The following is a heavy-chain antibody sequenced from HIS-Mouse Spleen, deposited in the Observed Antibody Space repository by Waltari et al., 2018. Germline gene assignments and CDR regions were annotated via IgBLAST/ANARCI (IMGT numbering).Heavy chain of an antibody. D-gene: IGHD6-13*01. Sequence: QLQLQESGPGLVKPSETLSLTCTVSGGPISSISYYWGWIRQPPGKGLVWIGSIYYSGSTYYDPSLKSRVTISVDTSKNQFSLKLSSVTAADTAVYYCAREIPYSSSWYDWYFDLWGRGTLVTVSS. CDR3: AREIPYSSSWYDWYFDL. CDR1: GGPISSISYY. J-gene: IGHJ2*01. V-gene: IGHV4-39*07. CDR2: IYYSGST.